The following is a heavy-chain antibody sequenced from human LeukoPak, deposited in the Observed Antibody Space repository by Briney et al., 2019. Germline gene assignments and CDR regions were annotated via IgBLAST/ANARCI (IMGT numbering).Heavy chain of an antibody. V-gene: IGHV1-69*01. CDR1: GGTFNTFA. J-gene: IGHJ5*02. CDR2: IIPLSGTR. CDR3: ARVREEFQLLSCFEP. Sequence: GASVKVSCKASGGTFNTFALTWVRQAPGQGLEWMGAIIPLSGTRTYAQKFQGRVTMTADESTTTVYMDLSSLKSEDTAVYYCARVREEFQLLSCFEPWGQGTLVTVSS. D-gene: IGHD2-2*01.